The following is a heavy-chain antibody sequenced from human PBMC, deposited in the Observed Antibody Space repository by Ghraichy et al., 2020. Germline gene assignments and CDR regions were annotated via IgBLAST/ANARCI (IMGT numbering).Heavy chain of an antibody. CDR2: IKKDGSEK. CDR1: GFTFSGYW. CDR3: ARDLGSGWYFDY. J-gene: IGHJ4*02. V-gene: IGHV3-7*01. Sequence: LTCAASGFTFSGYWMSWVRQAPEKGLEWVANIKKDGSEKYYVDSLKGRFTISRDNAKNSLYLQMNSLRAEDTAVYYCARDLGSGWYFDYWGQGTLVTVSS. D-gene: IGHD6-19*01.